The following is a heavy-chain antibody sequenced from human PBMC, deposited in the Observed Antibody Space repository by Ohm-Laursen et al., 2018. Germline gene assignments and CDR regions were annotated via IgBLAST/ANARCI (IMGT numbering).Heavy chain of an antibody. V-gene: IGHV1-46*01. CDR2: INPSGGST. CDR1: GYTFASYY. CDR3: ARDPYVGAFDI. Sequence: ASVKVSCKASGYTFASYYMHWVRQAPGQGLEWMGIINPSGGSTSYAQKFQSRVTMTRDTSTSTVYMELSSLRSEDTAVYYCARDPYVGAFDIWGQGTMVTVSS. D-gene: IGHD1-26*01. J-gene: IGHJ3*02.